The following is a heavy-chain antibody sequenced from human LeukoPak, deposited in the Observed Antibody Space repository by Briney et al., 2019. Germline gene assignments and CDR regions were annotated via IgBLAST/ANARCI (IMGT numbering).Heavy chain of an antibody. CDR1: GGSISSGSYY. J-gene: IGHJ4*02. CDR3: ARYCSSTSCFSFDY. D-gene: IGHD2-2*01. V-gene: IGHV4-61*02. Sequence: PSETLSLTCTVSGGSISSGSYYWSWIRQPAGKGLEWIGRIYTSGSTNYNPSLKSRVTISVDTSKNQFSLKLSSVTAADTAVYYCARYCSSTSCFSFDYWGQGTLVTVSS. CDR2: IYTSGST.